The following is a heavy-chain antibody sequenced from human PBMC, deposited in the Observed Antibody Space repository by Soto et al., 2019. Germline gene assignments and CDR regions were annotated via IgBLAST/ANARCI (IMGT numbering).Heavy chain of an antibody. D-gene: IGHD5-12*01. CDR2: LDWNGVSI. V-gene: IGHV3-9*01. CDR3: AKDIARYSGYEGAFDI. Sequence: VQLVESGGGLVQPGRSLRLSCAASGFSFDDYVMHWVRQGPGKGLEWVSGLDWNGVSIGYADSVKGRFTISRDNAKNSLYLKMNSRRSEDTALYYCAKDIARYSGYEGAFDIWGQGTMVTVSS. J-gene: IGHJ3*02. CDR1: GFSFDDYV.